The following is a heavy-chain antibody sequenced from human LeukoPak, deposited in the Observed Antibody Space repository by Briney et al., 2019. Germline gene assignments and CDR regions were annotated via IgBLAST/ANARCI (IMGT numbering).Heavy chain of an antibody. Sequence: GGSLRLSCAASGFTFSSYAMSWVPQAPGKGLEWVSAISGSGGSTYYADSVKGRFTISRDNSKNTLYLQMNSLRAEDTAVYYCAKDQGSSGWYGGIDYWGQGTLVSVSS. V-gene: IGHV3-23*01. CDR3: AKDQGSSGWYGGIDY. CDR2: ISGSGGST. J-gene: IGHJ4*02. CDR1: GFTFSSYA. D-gene: IGHD6-19*01.